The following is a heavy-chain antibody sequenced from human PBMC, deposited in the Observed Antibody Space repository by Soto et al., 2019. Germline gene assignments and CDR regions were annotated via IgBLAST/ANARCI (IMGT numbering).Heavy chain of an antibody. CDR1: GGSVSSGSYY. J-gene: IGHJ5*02. V-gene: IGHV4-61*01. CDR2: IYYSGST. CDR3: ARAVYPNWFDP. D-gene: IGHD2-8*01. Sequence: QVQLQESGPGLVKPSETLSLTCTVSGGSVSSGSYYWSWIRQPPGKGLEWIGYIYYSGSTNYNPSLKSRVTISVDTSKNQFSLKLSSVTAADTAVYYCARAVYPNWFDPWGQGTLVTVS.